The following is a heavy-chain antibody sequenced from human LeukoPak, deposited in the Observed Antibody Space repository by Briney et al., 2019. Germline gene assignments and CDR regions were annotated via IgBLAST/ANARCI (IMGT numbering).Heavy chain of an antibody. D-gene: IGHD3-10*01. CDR1: GGSFSGYY. Sequence: SETLSLTCAVYGGSFSGYYWSWIRQPPGKGLEWIGEINHSGSTNYNPSLKSRVTISVDTSKNQFSLKLSSVTAADTAVYYCARAGSGGHFDYWGQGTLSPSPQ. CDR2: INHSGST. J-gene: IGHJ4*02. V-gene: IGHV4-34*01. CDR3: ARAGSGGHFDY.